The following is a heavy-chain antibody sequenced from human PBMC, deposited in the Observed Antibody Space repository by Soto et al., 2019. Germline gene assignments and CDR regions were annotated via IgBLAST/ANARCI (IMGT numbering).Heavy chain of an antibody. J-gene: IGHJ4*02. CDR1: GGSFSGYY. Sequence: QVQLQQWGAGLLKPSETLSLTCAVYGGSFSGYYWSWVRQPPGKGLEWIGEIERGGSTNYNPSLKSRVAISVDTSKNQFSLKVNSVTAADTAVYYCARGYGSGSDWAYWGQGTLVTVSS. V-gene: IGHV4-34*02. CDR2: IERGGST. D-gene: IGHD3-10*01. CDR3: ARGYGSGSDWAY.